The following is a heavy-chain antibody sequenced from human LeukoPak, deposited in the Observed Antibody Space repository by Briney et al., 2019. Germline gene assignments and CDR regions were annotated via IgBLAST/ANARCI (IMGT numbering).Heavy chain of an antibody. D-gene: IGHD6-19*01. CDR3: AQGFGSGWYPH. J-gene: IGHJ4*02. CDR2: LSGSGGGT. CDR1: GITLSNYG. V-gene: IGHV3-23*01. Sequence: PGGSLRLSCAVSGITLSNYGMSWVRQAPGRGLEWVAGLSGSGGGTNYADSVKGRFTISRDNSKNTLYLQMNSLRVEDTALYYCAQGFGSGWYPHWGQGSLVSVSS.